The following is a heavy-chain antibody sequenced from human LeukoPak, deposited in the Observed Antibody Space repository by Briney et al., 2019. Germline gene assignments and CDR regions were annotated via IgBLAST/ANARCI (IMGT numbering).Heavy chain of an antibody. CDR1: GYXFTNYW. V-gene: IGHV5-51*01. D-gene: IGHD2-15*01. CDR3: ARRYCSGSSCYLFDY. J-gene: IGHJ4*02. Sequence: GESLKISCNGSGYXFTNYWICWVRQMPGKGLEWMGIIHPRDSDTRYSPSFQGQVTISADKSISTAYLQWSSLKASDTAMYYCARRYCSGSSCYLFDYWGQGTLVTVSS. CDR2: IHPRDSDT.